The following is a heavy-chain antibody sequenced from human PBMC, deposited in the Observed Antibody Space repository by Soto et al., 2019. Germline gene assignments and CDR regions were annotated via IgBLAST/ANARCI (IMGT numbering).Heavy chain of an antibody. CDR2: INPSGGST. D-gene: IGHD7-27*01. J-gene: IGHJ4*02. V-gene: IGHV1-46*01. CDR1: GYTFTSYY. CDR3: ARPDETGDYFDY. Sequence: GASVKVSCKASGYTFTSYYMHWVRQAPGQGLEWMGIINPSGGSTSYAQKFQGRVTMTRDTSTSTVYMELSSLRSADTAVYYCARPDETGDYFDYWGQGTLVTVSS.